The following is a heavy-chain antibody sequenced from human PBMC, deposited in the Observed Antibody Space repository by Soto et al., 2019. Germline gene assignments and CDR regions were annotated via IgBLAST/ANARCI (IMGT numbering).Heavy chain of an antibody. V-gene: IGHV1-18*04. D-gene: IGHD3-9*01. CDR1: GYPFTGFY. CDR3: ARWVTYYDILTGYYEDDAFDI. Sequence: ASVKVSCKASGYPFTGFYIHWVRQAPGQGLEWMGWINAYSGNTDYAQKLHGRVTMTTDTSTSTAYMELRSLRSDDTAVYYCARWVTYYDILTGYYEDDAFDIWGQGTMVTVSS. CDR2: INAYSGNT. J-gene: IGHJ3*02.